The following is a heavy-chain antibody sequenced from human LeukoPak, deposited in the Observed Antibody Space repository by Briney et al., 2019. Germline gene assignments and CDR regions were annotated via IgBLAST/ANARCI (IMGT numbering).Heavy chain of an antibody. J-gene: IGHJ4*02. V-gene: IGHV4-38-2*02. CDR3: ARGQSNKGYSYGTYYFVY. CDR2: ISQSGNN. Sequence: SETLSLTCTVSGYSISSGYDWGWKRQAPGKGLEWPGSISQSGNNYNNSFLKRRITLTVDTSKNQVSLQMPSVTAADTAMYYCARGQSNKGYSYGTYYFVYWGQGTLVTVSS. CDR1: GYSISSGYD. D-gene: IGHD5-18*01.